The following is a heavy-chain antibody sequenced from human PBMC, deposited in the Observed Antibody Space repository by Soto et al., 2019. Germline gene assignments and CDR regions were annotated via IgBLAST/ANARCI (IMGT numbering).Heavy chain of an antibody. CDR2: ISAYNGNT. CDR3: AKGPSRGYSYGPLDY. V-gene: IGHV1-18*01. D-gene: IGHD5-18*01. CDR1: GYTFTSCG. J-gene: IGHJ4*02. Sequence: ALVKVSCKAAGYTFTSCGISLVRQDPGQGLEWMGWISAYNGNTNYAQKLQGRVTMTTDTSTSTAYMELRSLRSDDTAVYYCAKGPSRGYSYGPLDYWGQGTLVTVSS.